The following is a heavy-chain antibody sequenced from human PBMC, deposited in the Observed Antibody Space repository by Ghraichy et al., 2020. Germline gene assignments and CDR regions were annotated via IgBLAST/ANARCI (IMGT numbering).Heavy chain of an antibody. CDR3: TRGWSCRNYQLLSAY. CDR1: GYTFTNYD. D-gene: IGHD2-2*01. Sequence: ASVKVSCKASGYTFTNYDITWVRQATGQGLEWMGWMNPTNGNTGFAQKFQGRIIMTADISKKTVYLEMSGLTSEDTAVYYCTRGWSCRNYQLLSAYWGQGTLITVSS. J-gene: IGHJ4*02. CDR2: MNPTNGNT. V-gene: IGHV1-8*01.